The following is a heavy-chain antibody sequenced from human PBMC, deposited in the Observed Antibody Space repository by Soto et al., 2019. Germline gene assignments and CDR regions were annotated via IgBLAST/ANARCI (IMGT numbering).Heavy chain of an antibody. V-gene: IGHV3-30-3*01. Sequence: GGSLRLSCAASGFTFNSYAMHWVRQAPGKGLEWVAVISYGGGDKYYADSVKGRFTISRDNAKNSLYLQMNSLRAEDTAVYYCARVRGGSSWQILGYYYYYGMDVWGQGTTVTVSS. CDR2: ISYGGGDK. D-gene: IGHD6-13*01. CDR3: ARVRGGSSWQILGYYYYYGMDV. J-gene: IGHJ6*02. CDR1: GFTFNSYA.